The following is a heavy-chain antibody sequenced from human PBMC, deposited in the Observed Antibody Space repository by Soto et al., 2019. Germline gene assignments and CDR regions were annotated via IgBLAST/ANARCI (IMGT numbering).Heavy chain of an antibody. Sequence: ASLKVSCKASGYTFTGYYMHWVRQAPGQGLEWMGWINPNSGGTNYAQKFQGWVTMTRDTSISTAYMELSRLRSDDTAVYYCARDPGVAGGPYYYYGMDVWGQGTTVTVSS. CDR1: GYTFTGYY. V-gene: IGHV1-2*04. CDR2: INPNSGGT. D-gene: IGHD6-19*01. J-gene: IGHJ6*02. CDR3: ARDPGVAGGPYYYYGMDV.